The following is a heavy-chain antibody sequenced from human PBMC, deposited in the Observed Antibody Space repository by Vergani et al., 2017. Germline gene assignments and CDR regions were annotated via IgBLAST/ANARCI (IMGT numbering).Heavy chain of an antibody. Sequence: QVQLVESGGGLFKPGGSLRLSCAASGFTFSDYSMSWFRQAPGKGLEWVPYISSSGSTIYYADSVKGRFTISRDNAKNSLYLQMNSLRAEDTAVYYCARQYGGNHPETHYFDYWGQGTLVTVSS. V-gene: IGHV3-11*01. D-gene: IGHD4-23*01. CDR2: ISSSGSTI. CDR3: ARQYGGNHPETHYFDY. J-gene: IGHJ4*02. CDR1: GFTFSDYS.